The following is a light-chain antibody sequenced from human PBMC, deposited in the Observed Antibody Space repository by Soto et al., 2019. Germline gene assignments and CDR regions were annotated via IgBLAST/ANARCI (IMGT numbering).Light chain of an antibody. CDR3: QQYSSYWT. Sequence: DIQMTQSPSTLSASLGDRVTITCRASQSISSWLAWYQQKPGKAPKFLIYDASNLESGVPSRLSGSGSGTEFTLTISSLHPDDFPTYYCQQYSSYWTFGQGTKVDIK. CDR1: QSISSW. V-gene: IGKV1-5*01. J-gene: IGKJ1*01. CDR2: DAS.